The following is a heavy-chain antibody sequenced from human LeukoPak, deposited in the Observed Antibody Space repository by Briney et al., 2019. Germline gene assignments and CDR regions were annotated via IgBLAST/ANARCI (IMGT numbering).Heavy chain of an antibody. V-gene: IGHV4-39*01. CDR3: ARQGNYYDSSGYSFYFDY. D-gene: IGHD3-22*01. J-gene: IGHJ4*02. Sequence: SETLSLTCTVSGGSISSSSYYWGWIRQPPGKGLEWIGSIYYSGSTYYNPSLKSRVTISVDTSKNQFSLKLSSVTAADTAVYYCARQGNYYDSSGYSFYFDYWGQGTLVTVS. CDR1: GGSISSSSYY. CDR2: IYYSGST.